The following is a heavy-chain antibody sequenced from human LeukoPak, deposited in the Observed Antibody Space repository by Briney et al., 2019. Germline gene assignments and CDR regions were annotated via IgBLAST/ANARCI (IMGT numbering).Heavy chain of an antibody. J-gene: IGHJ4*02. V-gene: IGHV3-74*01. Sequence: GGSLRLSCAASGFTFSSYWMHWVRQAPGKGLVWVSRINSDGSSTSYTDSVKGRFTISRDNAKNTLYLQMNSLRAEDTAVYYCASERMCSGGACYFDYWGQGTLVTVSS. CDR3: ASERMCSGGACYFDY. CDR2: INSDGSST. CDR1: GFTFSSYW. D-gene: IGHD2-15*01.